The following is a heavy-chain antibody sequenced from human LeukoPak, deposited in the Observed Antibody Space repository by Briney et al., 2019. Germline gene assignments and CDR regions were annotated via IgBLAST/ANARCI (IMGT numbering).Heavy chain of an antibody. Sequence: QPSETLSLTCAVYGGSFSGYYWSWIRQPPGKGLESIGEINHSGSTNYNPSLKSRVTISVDTSKNQFSLKLSSVTAADTAVYYCARGRSALNYWGQGTLVTVSS. CDR3: ARGRSALNY. CDR1: GGSFSGYY. D-gene: IGHD6-19*01. J-gene: IGHJ4*02. V-gene: IGHV4-34*01. CDR2: INHSGST.